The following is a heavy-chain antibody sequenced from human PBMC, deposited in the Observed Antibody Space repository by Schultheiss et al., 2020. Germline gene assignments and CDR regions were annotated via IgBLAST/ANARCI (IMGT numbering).Heavy chain of an antibody. CDR1: GGSFSGYY. V-gene: IGHV4-59*12. Sequence: SETLSLTCAVYGGSFSGYYWSWIRQPPGKGLEWIGYIYYSGSTNYNPSLKSRVTMSVDTSKTQFSLKLRSVTAADTAVYYCARASGEGFDNWGQGVLVTVSS. D-gene: IGHD3-10*01. CDR3: ARASGEGFDN. CDR2: IYYSGST. J-gene: IGHJ4*02.